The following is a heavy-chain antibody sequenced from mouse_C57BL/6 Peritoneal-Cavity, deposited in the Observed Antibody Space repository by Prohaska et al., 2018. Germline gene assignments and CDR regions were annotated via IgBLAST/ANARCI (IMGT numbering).Heavy chain of an antibody. D-gene: IGHD1-1*01. CDR3: ASPYYGMRSSLNT. CDR1: FTRRSYC. V-gene: IGHV5-6*01. Sequence: FTRRSYCVSWISQTPDKRLEWVATISSGGRYTYYPDSVKGRFTISRDNAKNTLYLQMSILKSEDTVMHHGASPYYGMRSSLNTWGQGTTLTVSS. CDR2: ISSGGRYT. J-gene: IGHJ2*01.